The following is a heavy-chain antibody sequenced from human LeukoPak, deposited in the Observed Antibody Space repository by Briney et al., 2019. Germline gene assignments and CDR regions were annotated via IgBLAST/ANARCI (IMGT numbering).Heavy chain of an antibody. CDR3: TRLHGAYPIDF. Sequence: GGSLRLSCAASGFTFANYAMSWVRQAPGKGLEWISYISSSGPTIYYADSVKGRFTISRDNAKNSVYLQMNSLRVEDTAVYYCTRLHGAYPIDFWGQGTLVTVSS. V-gene: IGHV3-48*01. D-gene: IGHD4/OR15-4a*01. CDR2: ISSSGPTI. CDR1: GFTFANYA. J-gene: IGHJ4*02.